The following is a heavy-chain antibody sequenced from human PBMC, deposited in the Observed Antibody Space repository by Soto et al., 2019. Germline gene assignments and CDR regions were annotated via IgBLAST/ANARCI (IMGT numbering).Heavy chain of an antibody. D-gene: IGHD6-19*01. CDR2: ISSSGSTI. CDR3: ARVGSSGWYEPYYYYMDV. J-gene: IGHJ6*03. Sequence: TGGSLRLSCAASGFTFSSYYMSWVRQAPGKGLEWVSYISSSGSTIYYADSVKGRFTISRDNAKNSLYLQMNSLRAEDTAVYYCARVGSSGWYEPYYYYMDVWGKGTTVTVSS. V-gene: IGHV3-11*01. CDR1: GFTFSSYY.